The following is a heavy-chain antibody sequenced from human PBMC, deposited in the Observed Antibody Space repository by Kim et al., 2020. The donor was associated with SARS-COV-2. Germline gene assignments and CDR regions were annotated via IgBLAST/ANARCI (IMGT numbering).Heavy chain of an antibody. Sequence: KRYSPSLKSRLTITKDTSKNQVVLTMTNMDPVDTATYYCAHSLGMYYFDYWGQGTLVTVSS. CDR3: AHSLGMYYFDY. J-gene: IGHJ4*02. CDR2: K. V-gene: IGHV2-5*01. D-gene: IGHD7-27*01.